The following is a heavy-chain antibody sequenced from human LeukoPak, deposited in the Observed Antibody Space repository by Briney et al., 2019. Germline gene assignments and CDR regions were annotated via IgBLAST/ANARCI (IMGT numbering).Heavy chain of an antibody. D-gene: IGHD3-16*01. CDR1: GDSVSSNSAA. CDR3: ARVIMITFGGVSWFDP. Sequence: SQSLSLTCAISGDSVSSNSAAWNWIRQSPSRGLEWLGRTYYRSKWYNDYAVSVKSRITINPDTSKNQFSLQLNSVTPEDTAVYYRARVIMITFGGVSWFDPWGQGTLVTVSS. CDR2: TYYRSKWYN. V-gene: IGHV6-1*01. J-gene: IGHJ5*02.